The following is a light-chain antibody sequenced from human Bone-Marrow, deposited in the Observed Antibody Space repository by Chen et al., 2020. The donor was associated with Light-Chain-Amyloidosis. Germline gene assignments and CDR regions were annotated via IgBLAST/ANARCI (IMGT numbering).Light chain of an antibody. CDR2: RDT. Sequence: SYELTQPHSVSVSPGQTARLTCSGDDLPTKYAYWYQQKPGQAPALVIHRDTERPSGISERFSGSSSVTTATLTISGGQAEDEADYHCQSADSSGTYEVIFGGGTKLTVL. J-gene: IGLJ2*01. V-gene: IGLV3-25*03. CDR1: DLPTKY. CDR3: QSADSSGTYEVI.